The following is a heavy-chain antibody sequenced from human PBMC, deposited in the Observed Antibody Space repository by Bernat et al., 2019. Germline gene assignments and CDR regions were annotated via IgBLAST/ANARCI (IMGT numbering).Heavy chain of an antibody. D-gene: IGHD3-3*01. CDR1: GYTFTSDD. CDR2: MNPNSGNT. CDR3: ALFQDCWCGYSYYYMDV. Sequence: QVQLVQPGAEVKKPGASVKVSCKASGYTFTSDDINWVRQATGQGVERMGWMNPNSGNTGYAQKFQGRVTMTRNTSISTAYMELSSLRSEDTAVYYCALFQDCWCGYSYYYMDVWGRGTTVTVSS. V-gene: IGHV1-8*01. J-gene: IGHJ6*03.